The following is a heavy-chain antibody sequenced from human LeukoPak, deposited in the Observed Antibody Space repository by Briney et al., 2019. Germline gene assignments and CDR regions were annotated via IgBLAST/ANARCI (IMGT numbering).Heavy chain of an antibody. V-gene: IGHV3-21*01. CDR1: GLTFTTYS. CDR3: VTEPGIYSSGWYSQEYFDH. Sequence: GGSLRLSCAASGLTFTTYSMNWVRQAPGKGLEWVSSISNSGSHIYYANSEKGRFSISRDNAKNSLYLQMNSLRAEDTAVYYCVTEPGIYSSGWYSQEYFDHWGQGTLVTVSS. CDR2: ISNSGSHI. D-gene: IGHD6-19*01. J-gene: IGHJ4*02.